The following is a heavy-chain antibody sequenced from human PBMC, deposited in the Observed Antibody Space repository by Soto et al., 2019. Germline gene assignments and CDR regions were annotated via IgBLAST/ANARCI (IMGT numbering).Heavy chain of an antibody. CDR2: IWYDGSNK. Sequence: ESGGGVVQPGRSLRLSCAASGFTFSSYGMHWVRQAPGKGLEWVAVIWYDGSNKYYADSVKGRFTISRDNSKNTLYLQMNSLRAEDTAVYYCARVDGDYGVYYYYGMDVWGQGTTVTVSS. J-gene: IGHJ6*02. D-gene: IGHD4-17*01. CDR3: ARVDGDYGVYYYYGMDV. V-gene: IGHV3-33*01. CDR1: GFTFSSYG.